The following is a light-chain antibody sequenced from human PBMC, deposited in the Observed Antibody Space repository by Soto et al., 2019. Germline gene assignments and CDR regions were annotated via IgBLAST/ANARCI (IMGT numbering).Light chain of an antibody. CDR2: DAS. CDR3: QQRSIWPLT. Sequence: EILMTQSPATLSLSPGEGATLSCRASQNVSSYLAWYQQKPGQAPQLVIHDASNRHTGIPARFSGSGSGADFTLTISSLEPEDVAAYFCQQRSIWPLTFGGGTKGDIK. CDR1: QNVSSY. V-gene: IGKV3-11*01. J-gene: IGKJ4*02.